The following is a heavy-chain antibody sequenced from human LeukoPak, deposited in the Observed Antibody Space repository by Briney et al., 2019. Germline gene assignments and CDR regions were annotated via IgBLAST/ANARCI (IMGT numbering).Heavy chain of an antibody. CDR2: IKQDGSDK. J-gene: IGHJ4*02. V-gene: IGHV3-7*01. D-gene: IGHD2-2*01. CDR1: GFTFSTYW. CDR3: ARVLPVASRDY. Sequence: GGSLRLSCAASGFTFSTYWMSWVRQAPGKGLEWVANIKQDGSDKFYVDSVKGRFTISRDNAKNSMYLQLNSLRAEDTAIYYCARVLPVASRDYWGQGTLVTVSS.